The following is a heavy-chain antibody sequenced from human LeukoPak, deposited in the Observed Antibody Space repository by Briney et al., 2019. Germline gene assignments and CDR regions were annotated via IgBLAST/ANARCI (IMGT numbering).Heavy chain of an antibody. CDR2: ISSSSSDI. CDR3: ASGGGGSYPDY. CDR1: GFTFSSYS. Sequence: GGSLRVSCAASGFTFSSYSMNCVRQAPGKGLERVSSISSSSSDIYYADSVKGRFTISRDNAKNSLYLQMNSLRAEDTAVYYCASGGGGSYPDYWGQGTLVTVSS. V-gene: IGHV3-21*01. D-gene: IGHD1-26*01. J-gene: IGHJ4*02.